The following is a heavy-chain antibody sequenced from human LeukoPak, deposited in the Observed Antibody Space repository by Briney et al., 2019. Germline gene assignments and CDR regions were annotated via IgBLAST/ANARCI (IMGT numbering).Heavy chain of an antibody. Sequence: SETLSLTCTVSGGSISSVSYFWGWIRQPPGKGLEWIGNIYYSGSTDYNPSLKSRVTVSVDTSKNQFSLKLSSVTAADTAVYYCASGQLWSRPNFDYWGQGTLVTVSS. CDR1: GGSISSVSYF. CDR2: IYYSGST. D-gene: IGHD1-1*01. V-gene: IGHV4-39*07. CDR3: ASGQLWSRPNFDY. J-gene: IGHJ4*02.